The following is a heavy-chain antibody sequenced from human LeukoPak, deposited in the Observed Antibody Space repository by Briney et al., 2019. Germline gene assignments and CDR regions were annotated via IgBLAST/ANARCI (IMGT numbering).Heavy chain of an antibody. J-gene: IGHJ5*02. CDR3: ATFFDFWFGP. CDR1: GVSVSSGSYF. V-gene: IGHV4-61*01. Sequence: DPSETLSLTCTVSGVSVSSGSYFCSWIRQPPGEVPQWIGYIYHDGSTNYSPSLRSRVSISVDTSKNQFSLKLSSVTTADTAVYFCATFFDFWFGPWGQGTQVTVSS. CDR2: IYHDGST. D-gene: IGHD5/OR15-5a*01.